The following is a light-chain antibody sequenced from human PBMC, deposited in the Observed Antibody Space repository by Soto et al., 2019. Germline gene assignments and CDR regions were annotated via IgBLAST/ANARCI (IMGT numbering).Light chain of an antibody. CDR1: QSVSSSY. CDR3: QRYGSSPT. CDR2: AAS. J-gene: IGKJ4*01. Sequence: EIVLTQSPGTLSLSPGERATLSCRASQSVSSSYLAWYQQKPGQAPRLLIYAASSRATGFPERFSGSGSGTDFTLTISRLEPEAFAVYYCQRYGSSPTFGGGTKVEIK. V-gene: IGKV3-20*01.